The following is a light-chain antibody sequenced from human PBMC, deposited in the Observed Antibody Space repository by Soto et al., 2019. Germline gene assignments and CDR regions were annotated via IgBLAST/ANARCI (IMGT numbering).Light chain of an antibody. CDR3: AAWDESLRGLV. V-gene: IGLV1-47*02. J-gene: IGLJ1*01. CDR2: TDN. Sequence: QAVVTQPPSASGTPGQSVSISCSGSDSNIGGDYVFWFQQLPGTAPKLLIYTDNRRPSGVPSRFSGSKSGTSASLAISGLRSEDEADYYCAAWDESLRGLVFGTGTKVTVL. CDR1: DSNIGGDY.